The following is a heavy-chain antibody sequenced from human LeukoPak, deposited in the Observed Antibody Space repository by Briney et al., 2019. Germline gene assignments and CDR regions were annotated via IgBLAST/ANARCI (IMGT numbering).Heavy chain of an antibody. V-gene: IGHV4-59*01. J-gene: IGHJ4*02. CDR2: IYYSGST. Sequence: SETLSLTCTISGGSISNYYWNWIRQPPGKGLEWIGYIYYSGSTNYNPSLKSRVTISVDTSKKQFSLRLTSVSAADTAVYYCARGFDSKSTYFDYWGQGTLLTVSS. CDR1: GGSISNYY. CDR3: ARGFDSKSTYFDY. D-gene: IGHD5-12*01.